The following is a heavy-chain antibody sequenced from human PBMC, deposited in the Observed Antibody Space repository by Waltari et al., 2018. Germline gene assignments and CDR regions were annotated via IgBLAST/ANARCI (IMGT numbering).Heavy chain of an antibody. Sequence: QVQLQESGPGLVKPSENLSLTCPVPGGSISSYHWSWIRQPPVKGLELIVYINYSCSTNYNPALKSRVTISVDTSKNQFSLKLSSVTAADTAVYYCARYYYGSGSPLDVWGQGTTVTVSS. J-gene: IGHJ6*02. V-gene: IGHV4-59*01. CDR1: GGSISSYH. CDR3: ARYYYGSGSPLDV. D-gene: IGHD3-10*01. CDR2: INYSCST.